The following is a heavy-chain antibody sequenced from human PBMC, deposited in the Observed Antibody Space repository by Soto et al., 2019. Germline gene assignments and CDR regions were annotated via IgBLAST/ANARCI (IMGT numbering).Heavy chain of an antibody. J-gene: IGHJ5*02. D-gene: IGHD3-9*01. Sequence: ASVKVTCKEGGYSFTSYAMHWGRQAPGQRLEWMGWINAGNGNTKYSQKFQGRVTITRDTSASTAYMELSSLRSEDTAVYYCARDDGILRYFDWFDPWGQGALVTVSS. CDR2: INAGNGNT. V-gene: IGHV1-3*01. CDR1: GYSFTSYA. CDR3: ARDDGILRYFDWFDP.